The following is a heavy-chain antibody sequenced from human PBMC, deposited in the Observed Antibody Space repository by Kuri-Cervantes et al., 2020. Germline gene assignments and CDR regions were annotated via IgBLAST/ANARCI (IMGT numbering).Heavy chain of an antibody. V-gene: IGHV1-24*01. CDR3: AREGGPETYYFDY. J-gene: IGHJ4*02. D-gene: IGHD3-16*01. Sequence: ASVKVSCKVSGYTLTELSMHWVRQAPGKGLEWMGGFDPEDGETIYAQKFQGRVTVTEDTSTDTAYMELSSLRSEDTAVYYCAREGGPETYYFDYWGQGALVTVSS. CDR1: GYTLTELS. CDR2: FDPEDGET.